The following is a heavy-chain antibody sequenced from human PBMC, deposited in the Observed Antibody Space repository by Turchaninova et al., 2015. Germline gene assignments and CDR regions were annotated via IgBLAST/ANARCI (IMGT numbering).Heavy chain of an antibody. J-gene: IGHJ4*02. CDR3: ARVHYDSIGYKKHFDY. CDR1: GFIFRSFW. D-gene: IGHD3-22*01. Sequence: EVRLVVSGGGLVQRGGSLRLSCGASGFIFRSFWMSWVRPASGKGLEWVATKKQGGSWKFYWDSWKGRFSDSRYNAKSVLYLQMNSLRVEDAAMYYCARVHYDSIGYKKHFDYWGQGTLVTVSS. CDR2: KKQGGSWK. V-gene: IGHV3-7*03.